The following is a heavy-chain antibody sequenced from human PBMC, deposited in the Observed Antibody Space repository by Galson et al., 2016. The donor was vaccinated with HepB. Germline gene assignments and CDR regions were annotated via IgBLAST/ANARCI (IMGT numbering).Heavy chain of an antibody. D-gene: IGHD2-8*01. V-gene: IGHV4-59*01. CDR2: YHSSGST. J-gene: IGHJ4*02. CDR1: GGLISTYY. Sequence: DTLSLTCSVSGGLISTYYWSWIRQSPGKGLEWIGYYHSSGSTDYKPSPRSRVTISVDTPKNQISLRLNSVSAADTAVYYCARDREHTHGRVFAYWGQGTVVIVSS. CDR3: ARDREHTHGRVFAY.